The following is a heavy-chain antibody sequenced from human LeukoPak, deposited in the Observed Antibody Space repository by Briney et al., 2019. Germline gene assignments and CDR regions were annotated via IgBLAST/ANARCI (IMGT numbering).Heavy chain of an antibody. CDR3: ARALAGTFWADWSEYDY. V-gene: IGHV1-18*01. J-gene: IGHJ4*02. Sequence: ASVKVSCKASGYTFTTFNINWVRQATGQGLEWMGWISVYNGNTNYAQKFQGRVTMTTDTSTSTAYMELRSLRSDDTAVYYCARALAGTFWADWSEYDYWGQGTLVTVSS. CDR1: GYTFTTFN. D-gene: IGHD6-19*01. CDR2: ISVYNGNT.